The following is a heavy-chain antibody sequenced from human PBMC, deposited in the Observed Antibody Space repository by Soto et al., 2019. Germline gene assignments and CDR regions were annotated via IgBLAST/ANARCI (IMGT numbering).Heavy chain of an antibody. Sequence: SETPSLTCAVSAAPISSSNWGGWFRPPPGKGLEWIAYIYYSGSTYYNPSLKSRVTMSVDTSKNQFSLKLSSVTAVDTAMYYCARTSSGTFRYFDSWGPGTLVTVSS. J-gene: IGHJ4*02. CDR3: ARTSSGTFRYFDS. CDR2: IYYSGST. CDR1: AAPISSSNW. D-gene: IGHD3-10*01. V-gene: IGHV4-28*01.